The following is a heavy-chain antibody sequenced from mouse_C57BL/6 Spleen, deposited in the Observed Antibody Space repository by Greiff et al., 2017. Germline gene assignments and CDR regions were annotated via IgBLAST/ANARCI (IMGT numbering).Heavy chain of an antibody. Sequence: EVKLVESGGGLVKPGGSLKLSCAASGFTFSSYAMSWVRQTPEKRLEWVATISDGGSYTYYPDNVKGRFTISRDNAKHNLYLQMSQLKSEDTAMYYCARDQGNDYGNYGRGFDYWGQGTTLTVSS. CDR2: ISDGGSYT. CDR3: ARDQGNDYGNYGRGFDY. J-gene: IGHJ2*01. V-gene: IGHV5-4*01. CDR1: GFTFSSYA. D-gene: IGHD2-1*01.